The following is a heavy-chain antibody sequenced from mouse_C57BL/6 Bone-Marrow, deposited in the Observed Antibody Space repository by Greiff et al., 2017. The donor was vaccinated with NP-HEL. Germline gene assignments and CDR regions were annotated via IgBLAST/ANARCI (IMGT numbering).Heavy chain of an antibody. V-gene: IGHV1-22*01. Sequence: EVQLQQSGPELVKPGASVKMSCKASGYTFTDYNMHWVKQSHGKSLEWIGYINPNNGGTSYNQKFKGKATLTVNKSSSTAYMELRSLTSEDSAVYYCAKWLLRRYFDVWGTGTTVTVSS. CDR1: GYTFTDYN. J-gene: IGHJ1*03. D-gene: IGHD2-3*01. CDR2: INPNNGGT. CDR3: AKWLLRRYFDV.